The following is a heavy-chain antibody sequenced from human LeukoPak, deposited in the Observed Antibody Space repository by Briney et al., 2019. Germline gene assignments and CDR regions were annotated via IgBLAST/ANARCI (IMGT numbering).Heavy chain of an antibody. J-gene: IGHJ5*02. V-gene: IGHV4-4*07. D-gene: IGHD2-2*01. CDR1: GGSISSYY. Sequence: SETLSFTCTVSGGSISSYYWSWIRQPAGKGLEWIGRIYTSGSTNYNPSLKSRVTMSVDTSKNQFSLKLSSVTAADTAVYYCARASVVVPAAISNWFDPWGQGTLVTVSS. CDR3: ARASVVVPAAISNWFDP. CDR2: IYTSGST.